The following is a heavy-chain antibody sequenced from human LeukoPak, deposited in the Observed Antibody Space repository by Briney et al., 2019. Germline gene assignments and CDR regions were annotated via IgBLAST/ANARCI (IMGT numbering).Heavy chain of an antibody. J-gene: IGHJ4*02. Sequence: SETLSLTCSVSTDSTNTYYWSWIRQSPGKGLEWIGHIYQTGSTDYSPSFRSRVTISIGMSKKEFSLKLTSVTVADTAMYYCVRLRWELMAPYFDHWGQGAFVIVSS. V-gene: IGHV4-59*01. CDR1: TDSTNTYY. CDR3: VRLRWELMAPYFDH. CDR2: IYQTGST. D-gene: IGHD1-26*01.